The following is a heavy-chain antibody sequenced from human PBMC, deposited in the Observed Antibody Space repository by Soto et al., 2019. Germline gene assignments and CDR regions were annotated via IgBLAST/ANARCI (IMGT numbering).Heavy chain of an antibody. J-gene: IGHJ4*02. CDR3: ASDVEARGSHRQDPFDY. V-gene: IGHV3-30-3*01. Sequence: ESGGGVVQPGRSLRLSCAASGFTFSYYAMHWVRQAPGKGLECVAVMAYDGTNKYYADSVKGRFTISRDNSENTLYLQMNSLKTDDTAVYYCASDVEARGSHRQDPFDYWGQGTLVTISS. D-gene: IGHD3-16*02. CDR2: MAYDGTNK. CDR1: GFTFSYYA.